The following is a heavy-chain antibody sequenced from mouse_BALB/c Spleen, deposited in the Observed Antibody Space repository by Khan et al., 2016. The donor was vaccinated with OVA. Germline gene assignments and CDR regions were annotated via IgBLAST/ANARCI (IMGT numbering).Heavy chain of an antibody. V-gene: IGHV1S136*01. D-gene: IGHD2-14*01. CDR1: GYTFTSYV. CDR3: ARNYGDDVYFDY. J-gene: IGHJ2*01. CDR2: IYPDNDDT. Sequence: VQLKESGPELVKPGASVKMSCKASGYTFTSYVMHWVRQKPGQGLEWIGYIYPDNDDTKYNEKIKGKATLTSDKSSSTAYMELTSLTSEDSAVYYCARNYGDDVYFDYWGQGTTLTVSS.